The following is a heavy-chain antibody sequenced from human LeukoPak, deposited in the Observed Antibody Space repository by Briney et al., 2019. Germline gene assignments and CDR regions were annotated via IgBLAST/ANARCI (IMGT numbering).Heavy chain of an antibody. J-gene: IGHJ5*02. V-gene: IGHV4-34*01. CDR1: GGSFSGYY. D-gene: IGHD3-10*01. Sequence: PSETLSLTCAVYGGSFSGYYWSWIRQPPGKGLEWIGEINHSGSTNYNPSLKSRVTISVDTSKNQFSLKLSSVTAADTAVYYCARLYVTMVRGVRSNWFDPWGQGTLVTVSS. CDR2: INHSGST. CDR3: ARLYVTMVRGVRSNWFDP.